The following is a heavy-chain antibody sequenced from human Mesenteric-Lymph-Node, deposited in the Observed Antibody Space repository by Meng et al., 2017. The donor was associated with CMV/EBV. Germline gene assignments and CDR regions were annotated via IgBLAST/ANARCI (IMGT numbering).Heavy chain of an antibody. CDR1: GGSISGCY. CDR2: ISYSGTT. J-gene: IGHJ4*02. D-gene: IGHD3-3*01. Sequence: SETLSLTCTVSGGSISGCYWNWIRQPPGKGLEWIGYISYSGTTNYNPSLKSRVTISVDTSRKQFSLKLTSVTAADTAVYLCARTSSGMRFLEDWGQGTLVTVSS. CDR3: ARTSSGMRFLED. V-gene: IGHV4-59*01.